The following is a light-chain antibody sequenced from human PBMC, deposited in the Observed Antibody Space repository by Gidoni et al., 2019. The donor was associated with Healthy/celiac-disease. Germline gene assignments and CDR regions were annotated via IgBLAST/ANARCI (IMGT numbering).Light chain of an antibody. J-gene: IGLJ2*01. CDR3: CSYAGSYTSHVV. V-gene: IGLV2-11*01. CDR2: DVR. CDR1: SSDVCGYNY. Sequence: QSALTQPRSVSGSPGPSVTISCTGTSSDVCGYNYVSWYQQHPGKAPKLMIYDVRKRPSGVPDRFSGSKSGNTASLTISGLQAEDEADYYCCSYAGSYTSHVVFGGGTKLTVL.